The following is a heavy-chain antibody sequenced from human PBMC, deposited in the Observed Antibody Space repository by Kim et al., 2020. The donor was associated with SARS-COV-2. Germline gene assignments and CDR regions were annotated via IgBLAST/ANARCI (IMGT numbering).Heavy chain of an antibody. CDR2: IYSGGNT. Sequence: GGSLRLSCAASGYNVTYSYMGWVRQAPGKGLEWVSFIYSGGNTIYADSVKGRLIISRDHSKNTLYLQMNSLRAEDTAVYYCATVVFYYDAGYFKNWGQGTLVIVSS. V-gene: IGHV3-66*01. D-gene: IGHD3-22*01. J-gene: IGHJ1*01. CDR1: GYNVTYSY. CDR3: ATVVFYYDAGYFKN.